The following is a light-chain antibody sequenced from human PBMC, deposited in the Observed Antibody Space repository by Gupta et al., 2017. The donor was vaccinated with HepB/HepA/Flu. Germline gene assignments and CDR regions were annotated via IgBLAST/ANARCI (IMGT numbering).Light chain of an antibody. V-gene: IGKV3-20*01. J-gene: IGKJ3*01. CDR3: QHHGTILFS. CDR2: GAS. Sequence: IVLTQSPGTLSLSPGEGATLFCRASQSIRNNFLGWYQQKPGQAPRLLIYGASIRAIGIPDRFSGSGSGTDFTLTISRLEPEESAVYYCQHHGTILFSFGPGTKVDIK. CDR1: QSIRNNF.